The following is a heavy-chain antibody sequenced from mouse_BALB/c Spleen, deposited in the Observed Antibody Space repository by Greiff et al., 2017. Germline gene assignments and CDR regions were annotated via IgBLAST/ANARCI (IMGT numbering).Heavy chain of an antibody. D-gene: IGHD1-1*02. Sequence: VQLKESGPGLVAPSQSLSITCTVSGFSLTSYGVHWVRQPPGKGLEWLGVIWAGGSTNYNSALMSRLSISKDNSKSQVFLKMNSLQTDDTAMYYCARDPLGGYYAMDYWGQGTSVTVSS. CDR2: IWAGGST. V-gene: IGHV2-9*02. CDR1: GFSLTSYG. CDR3: ARDPLGGYYAMDY. J-gene: IGHJ4*01.